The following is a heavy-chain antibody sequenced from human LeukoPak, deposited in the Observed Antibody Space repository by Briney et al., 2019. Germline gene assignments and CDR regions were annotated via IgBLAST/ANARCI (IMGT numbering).Heavy chain of an antibody. CDR2: IYYSGST. CDR1: GGSIRTYY. CDR3: ARSHSIWTSFDY. J-gene: IGHJ4*02. D-gene: IGHD3/OR15-3a*01. V-gene: IGHV4-59*01. Sequence: SETLSLTCTVSGGSIRTYYWSWIRQPPGKGLEWIGYIYYSGSTNYTPSLKGRVTISVDTSKNQFSLKLSSVTAADTAVYYCARSHSIWTSFDYWGQGTLVTVSS.